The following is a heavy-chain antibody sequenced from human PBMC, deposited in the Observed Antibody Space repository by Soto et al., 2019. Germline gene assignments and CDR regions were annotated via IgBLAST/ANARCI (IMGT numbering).Heavy chain of an antibody. V-gene: IGHV3-9*01. D-gene: IGHD4-4*01. CDR2: ISWHSGTI. Sequence: GGSLRLSCAASGFSFRNYGMHLVRRVPGKGLEWVSGISWHSGTIGYADSVRGRFTISRDNAKNSLYLQMNSLRPEDTALYYCVKAKLSSNYESYFDSWRHGT. CDR1: GFSFRNYG. J-gene: IGHJ4*01. CDR3: VKAKLSSNYESYFDS.